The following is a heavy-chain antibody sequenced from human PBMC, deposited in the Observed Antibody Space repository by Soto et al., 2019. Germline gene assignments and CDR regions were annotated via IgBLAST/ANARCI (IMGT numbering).Heavy chain of an antibody. J-gene: IGHJ6*02. Sequence: GGSLRLSCAASGFTVGNNYSMNWVRQAPGKGLEWVSYISSSSSTIYYADSVKGRFTISRDNAKNSLYLQMNSLRDEDTAVYYCARERYYGMDVWGQGTTVTVSS. CDR3: ARERYYGMDV. CDR2: ISSSSSTI. CDR1: GFTVGNNYS. V-gene: IGHV3-48*02.